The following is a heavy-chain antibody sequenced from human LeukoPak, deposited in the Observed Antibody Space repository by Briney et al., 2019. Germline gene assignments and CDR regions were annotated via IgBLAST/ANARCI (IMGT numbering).Heavy chain of an antibody. J-gene: IGHJ4*02. Sequence: GGSLRLSCAASGFIVSSNYMSWVRQAPGKGLEWVSVIYSGGTTYYADSVKGRFTISRDNSKNTVYLQMNSLRAEDTAVYYCAKGDGWYYFDYWGQGTLVTVSS. CDR3: AKGDGWYYFDY. CDR2: IYSGGTT. D-gene: IGHD6-19*01. CDR1: GFIVSSNY. V-gene: IGHV3-53*01.